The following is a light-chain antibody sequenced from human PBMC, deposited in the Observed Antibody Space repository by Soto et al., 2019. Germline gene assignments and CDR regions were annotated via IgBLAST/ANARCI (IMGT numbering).Light chain of an antibody. CDR3: SSYTSSSTYV. CDR1: SSDVGSYNR. V-gene: IGLV2-18*02. J-gene: IGLJ1*01. CDR2: EVS. Sequence: QSALTQPPSVSGSPGQSVAITCTGTSSDVGSYNRVSWYQQPPGTAPKVMIYEVSNRPSGVPDRLSGSKSGNTASLTISGLQAEDEADYYCSSYTSSSTYVFGTGTKLTVL.